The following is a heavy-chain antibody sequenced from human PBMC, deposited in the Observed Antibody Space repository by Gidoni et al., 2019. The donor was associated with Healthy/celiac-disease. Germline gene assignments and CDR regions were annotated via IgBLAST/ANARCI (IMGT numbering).Heavy chain of an antibody. Sequence: QITLKESGPTLVKPTQTLTLTCTFSGFSLSTSGVGVGWIRQPPGKALEWLALIYWNDDKRYSPSLKSRLTITKDTSKNQVVLTMTNMDPVDTATYYCAHGSGSFRVLYGMDVWGQGTTVTVSS. CDR3: AHGSGSFRVLYGMDV. V-gene: IGHV2-5*01. D-gene: IGHD3-10*01. J-gene: IGHJ6*02. CDR1: GFSLSTSGVG. CDR2: IYWNDDK.